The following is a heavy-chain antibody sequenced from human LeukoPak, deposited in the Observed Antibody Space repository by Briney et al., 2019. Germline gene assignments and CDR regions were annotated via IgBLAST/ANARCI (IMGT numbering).Heavy chain of an antibody. V-gene: IGHV3-30*02. CDR2: IRYDGTNK. D-gene: IGHD6-13*01. Sequence: PGGSLRLSCAASGFTFSGYGMHWVRQAPGKGLEWVAFIRYDGTNKYYADSVKGRFTISRDNSKNTLYLQMNTLRAEDTAVYYCAKPHPPFIAAASHYLDDAFDIWGQGTMVTVSS. CDR3: AKPHPPFIAAASHYLDDAFDI. J-gene: IGHJ3*02. CDR1: GFTFSGYG.